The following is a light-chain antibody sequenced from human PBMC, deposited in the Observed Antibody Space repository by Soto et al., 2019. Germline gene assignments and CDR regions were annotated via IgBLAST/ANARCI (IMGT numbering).Light chain of an antibody. J-gene: IGKJ2*01. Sequence: EIVLTQSPGTLSLSPGERATFSCRTSQTINTEFLAWYQQRPGLAPRLLIHGTSNRATGIQDRFSGSGSGTDFTLTISALAPEDFAVYYCQRYGSSPLYAFGQGTKLEI. V-gene: IGKV3-20*01. CDR3: QRYGSSPLYA. CDR1: QTINTEF. CDR2: GTS.